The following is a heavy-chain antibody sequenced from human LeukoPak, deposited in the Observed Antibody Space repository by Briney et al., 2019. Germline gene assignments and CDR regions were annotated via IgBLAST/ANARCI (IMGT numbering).Heavy chain of an antibody. CDR2: IKTRTVGATT. V-gene: IGHV3-15*01. D-gene: IGHD6-19*01. CDR3: AHYRGGWSFDN. J-gene: IGHJ4*02. Sequence: PGGSVRLSCAASGFTFSNAWMSWVRQAPGKGLEWVGHIKTRTVGATTDYAAPVKGRFTISRDDSINRFDLQMNSLKTEDTALYYCAHYRGGWSFDNWGQGTLVTVSS. CDR1: GFTFSNAW.